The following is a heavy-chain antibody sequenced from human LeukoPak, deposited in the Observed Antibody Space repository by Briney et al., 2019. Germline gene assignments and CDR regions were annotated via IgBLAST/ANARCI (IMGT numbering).Heavy chain of an antibody. CDR3: ASSDNSGHLLAY. Sequence: PGGSLRLSCAASGFTVSGNYMTWVRQAPGKGLECVSVIYSGGSTYYADSVEGRFTISRDNSKNTLYLHMNSLRAEDTAVYYCASSDNSGHLLAYWGQGTLVTVSS. CDR2: IYSGGST. J-gene: IGHJ4*02. D-gene: IGHD3-22*01. CDR1: GFTVSGNY. V-gene: IGHV3-66*01.